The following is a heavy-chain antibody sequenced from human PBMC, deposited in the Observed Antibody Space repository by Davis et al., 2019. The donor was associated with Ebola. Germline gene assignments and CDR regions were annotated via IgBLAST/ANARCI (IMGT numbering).Heavy chain of an antibody. D-gene: IGHD1-26*01. Sequence: GESLKISCAASGFTFSSYAMHWVRQAPGKGLEWVAVISYDGGNKYYADSVKGRFTISRDNSKNTLYLQMNSLRAEDTAVYYCARDRGATLRVGFQHWGQGTLVTVSS. CDR1: GFTFSSYA. CDR2: ISYDGGNK. J-gene: IGHJ1*01. V-gene: IGHV3-30-3*01. CDR3: ARDRGATLRVGFQH.